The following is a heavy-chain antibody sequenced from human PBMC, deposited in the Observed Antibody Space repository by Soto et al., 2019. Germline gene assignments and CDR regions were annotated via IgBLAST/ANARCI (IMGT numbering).Heavy chain of an antibody. J-gene: IGHJ4*02. Sequence: EVQLVESGGGLVKPGGSLGLSCVVSGFTFSSYSMNWVRQAPGKGLEWVSSITSSSNYIYYADSVKGRFTISRDNAKNSLYLQMNSLRAEDTAVYYCARASRGDSYGSPVRGQGTLVTVSS. D-gene: IGHD5-18*01. V-gene: IGHV3-21*01. CDR3: ARASRGDSYGSPV. CDR2: ITSSSNYI. CDR1: GFTFSSYS.